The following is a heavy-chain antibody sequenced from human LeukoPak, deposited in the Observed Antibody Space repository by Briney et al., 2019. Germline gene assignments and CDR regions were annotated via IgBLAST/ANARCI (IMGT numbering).Heavy chain of an antibody. Sequence: GGSLRLSCAASGFTFDDYTMHWVRQAPGKGLEWVSLISWDGGSTYYADSVKGRFTIYRDNSKNSLYLQMNSLRTEDTALHYCAKGSGDYGDYEDWFDPWGQGTLVTVSS. CDR2: ISWDGGST. V-gene: IGHV3-43*01. CDR3: AKGSGDYGDYEDWFDP. D-gene: IGHD4-17*01. J-gene: IGHJ5*02. CDR1: GFTFDDYT.